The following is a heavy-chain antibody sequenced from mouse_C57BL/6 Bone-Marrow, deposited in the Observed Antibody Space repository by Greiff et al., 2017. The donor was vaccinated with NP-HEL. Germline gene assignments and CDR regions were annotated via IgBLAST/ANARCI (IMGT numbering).Heavy chain of an antibody. CDR1: GFTFSDAW. J-gene: IGHJ2*01. Sequence: EVKLMESGGGLVQPGGSMKLSCAASGFTFSDAWMDWVRQSPEKGLEWVAEIRNKANNHATYYAESVKGRFTISRDDSKSSVYLQMNSLRAEDTGIYYCTRGIYYYGSSLFDYWGQGTTLTVSS. V-gene: IGHV6-6*01. CDR3: TRGIYYYGSSLFDY. D-gene: IGHD1-1*01. CDR2: IRNKANNHAT.